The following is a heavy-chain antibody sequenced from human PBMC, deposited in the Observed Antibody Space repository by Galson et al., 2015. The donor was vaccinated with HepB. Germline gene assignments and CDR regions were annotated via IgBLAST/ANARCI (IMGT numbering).Heavy chain of an antibody. D-gene: IGHD3-9*01. CDR2: ISPKRGNT. CDR1: GYTFNKYG. CDR3: ARDVDWALDY. Sequence: SVKVSCKASGYTFNKYGISWVRQAPGQGLEWMGWISPKRGNTSHAQTFQGRVTMTTETSTNTAYMELKSLRSADTAVYYCARDVDWALDYWGQGTLVTVSS. J-gene: IGHJ4*02. V-gene: IGHV1-18*01.